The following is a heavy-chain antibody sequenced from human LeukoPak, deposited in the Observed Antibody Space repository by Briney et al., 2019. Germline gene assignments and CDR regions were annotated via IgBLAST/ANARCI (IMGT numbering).Heavy chain of an antibody. Sequence: ASVKVSCKASGGTFSSYAISWVRQAPGQGLEWMGGIIPIFGTANYAQKFQGRVTITTDESTSTAYMELSSLRSEDTAMYYCAREAHCSSTSCQISPFDPWGQGTLVTVSS. V-gene: IGHV1-69*05. CDR1: GGTFSSYA. CDR3: AREAHCSSTSCQISPFDP. D-gene: IGHD2-2*01. CDR2: IIPIFGTA. J-gene: IGHJ5*02.